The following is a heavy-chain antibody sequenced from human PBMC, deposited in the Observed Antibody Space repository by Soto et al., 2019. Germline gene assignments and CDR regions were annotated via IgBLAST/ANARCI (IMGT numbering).Heavy chain of an antibody. V-gene: IGHV4-31*03. J-gene: IGHJ6*02. CDR1: GGSISSGGYY. CDR3: ASRRSSWYAAVAYYYGMDV. Sequence: QVQLQESGPGLVKPSQTLSLTCTVSGGSISSGGYYWSWIRQHPGKGLEWIGYIYYSGSTYYNPSPKSRVNISVDTSKKQFFLKPSSVTAADTAVYFRASRRSSWYAAVAYYYGMDVWGQGTTVTVSS. CDR2: IYYSGST. D-gene: IGHD6-13*01.